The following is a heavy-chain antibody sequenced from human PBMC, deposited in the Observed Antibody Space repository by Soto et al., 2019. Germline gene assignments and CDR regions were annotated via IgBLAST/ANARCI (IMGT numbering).Heavy chain of an antibody. V-gene: IGHV1-3*01. CDR1: GYTFTSYA. D-gene: IGHD6-6*01. CDR3: ARPHFSSWSTFFDS. J-gene: IGHJ4*02. CDR2: INAGNGNT. Sequence: GASVKVSCKASGYTFTSYAMHWVRQAPGQRLEWMGWINAGNGNTKYSQQFQGRVTITRDTSATTAYMEVSSLRSEDTAVYYCARPHFSSWSTFFDSWGQGTLVTVSS.